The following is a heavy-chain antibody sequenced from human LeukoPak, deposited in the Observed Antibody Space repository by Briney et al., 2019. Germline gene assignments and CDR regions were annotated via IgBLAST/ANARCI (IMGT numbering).Heavy chain of an antibody. CDR1: GGSFSGYY. CDR2: INHSGST. J-gene: IGHJ4*02. D-gene: IGHD6-13*01. V-gene: IGHV4-34*01. Sequence: SETLSLTCAVYGGSFSGYYWSWIRQPPGKGLEWIGEINHSGSTNYNPSLKSRVTISVDTSKNQLSLKLSSVTTADTAVYYCARSGWSGGYSRSRSYYFDYWGQGTLVTVSS. CDR3: ARSGWSGGYSRSRSYYFDY.